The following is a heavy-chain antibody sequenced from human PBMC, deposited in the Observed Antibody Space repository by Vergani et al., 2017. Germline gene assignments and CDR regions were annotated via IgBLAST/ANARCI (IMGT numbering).Heavy chain of an antibody. V-gene: IGHV3-53*01. CDR1: VFTLSPPY. CDR2: IYSGGST. Sequence: EVQLVESGGGFIQPGGSLTLSCPSSVFTLSPPYIRCVRPAPGKGLESFSVIYSGGSTYYADSVKGRFTLSRDNSKNTVYLQMNSLRAVDTAVYYCARDQNYGSGSWDYWGQGTLVTVSS. J-gene: IGHJ4*02. CDR3: ARDQNYGSGSWDY. D-gene: IGHD3-10*01.